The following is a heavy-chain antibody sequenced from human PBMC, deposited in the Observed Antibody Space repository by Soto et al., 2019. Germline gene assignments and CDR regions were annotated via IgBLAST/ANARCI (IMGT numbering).Heavy chain of an antibody. D-gene: IGHD6-6*01. CDR1: GYTFTDYY. V-gene: IGHV1-2*02. J-gene: IGHJ4*02. CDR2: INPNNGDT. Sequence: ASVKVSCKASGYTFTDYYLHWVRQAPGQGLECMGWINPNNGDTNYAQKFQGRVTMTRDTSISTAYMEVSRLRSDDTAVYYCARSVSFITPRPDYWGQGTLVIVSS. CDR3: ARSVSFITPRPDY.